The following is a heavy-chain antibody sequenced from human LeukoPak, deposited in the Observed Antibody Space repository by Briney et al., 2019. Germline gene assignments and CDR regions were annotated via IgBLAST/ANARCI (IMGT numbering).Heavy chain of an antibody. CDR1: GYSISSDYY. CDR2: IYYSGST. CDR3: ARPNYYYYMDV. J-gene: IGHJ6*03. V-gene: IGHV4-38-2*02. Sequence: SETLSLTCTVSGYSISSDYYWGWFRQPPGKGLEWIGSIYYSGSTYYNPSLKSRVTISVDTSKNQFSLKLSSVTAADTAVYYCARPNYYYYMDVWGKGTTITVSS.